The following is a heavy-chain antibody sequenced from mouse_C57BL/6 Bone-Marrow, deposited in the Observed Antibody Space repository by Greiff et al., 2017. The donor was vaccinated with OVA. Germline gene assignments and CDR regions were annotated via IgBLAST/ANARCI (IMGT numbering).Heavy chain of an antibody. D-gene: IGHD4-1*01. Sequence: EVQLVESGGGLVQPGGSLKLSCAASGFTFSDYYMYWVRQTPEKRLEWVAYISNGGGSTYYPDTVKGRFTISRDKSKNTLYLQMSRLKSDDTAMYYCARPWDNLWFAYWGQGTLVTVSA. J-gene: IGHJ3*01. CDR2: ISNGGGST. CDR3: ARPWDNLWFAY. V-gene: IGHV5-12*01. CDR1: GFTFSDYY.